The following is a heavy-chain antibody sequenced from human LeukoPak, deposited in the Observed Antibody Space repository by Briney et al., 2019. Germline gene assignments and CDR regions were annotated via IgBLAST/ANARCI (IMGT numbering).Heavy chain of an antibody. J-gene: IGHJ4*02. Sequence: PGGSLRLSCAASGFTFSSYSMNWVRQAPGKGLEWVSSISSSSSYIYYADSVKGRFTISRDNAKNSLYLQMNSLRVEDTAVYYCARGEEYTGYDSLTFPYWGQGTLVTVSS. CDR1: GFTFSSYS. CDR3: ARGEEYTGYDSLTFPY. CDR2: ISSSSSYI. V-gene: IGHV3-21*01. D-gene: IGHD5-12*01.